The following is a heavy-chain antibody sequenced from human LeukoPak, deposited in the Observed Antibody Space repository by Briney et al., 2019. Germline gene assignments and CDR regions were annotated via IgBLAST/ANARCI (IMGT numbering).Heavy chain of an antibody. CDR1: GFTFSDYY. D-gene: IGHD2-15*01. J-gene: IGHJ6*02. CDR2: ISSSGSTI. CDR3: ARDPCGSCYPLNYYGMDV. Sequence: PGGSLRLSCAASGFTFSDYYMNWIRQAPGKGPEWVSYISSSGSTIYYADSVKGRFTISRDNAKNSLYLQMNSLRAEDTAVYYCARDPCGSCYPLNYYGMDVWGQGTTVTVSS. V-gene: IGHV3-11*04.